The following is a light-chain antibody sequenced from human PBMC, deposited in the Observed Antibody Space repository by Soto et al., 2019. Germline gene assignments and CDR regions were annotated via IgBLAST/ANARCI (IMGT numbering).Light chain of an antibody. Sequence: MTQAPATLSVPRGERVTLSCRASQTINNNVAWYQLKDGQVPRLLIYGASTRAADVPARFSGGGSGTEFTLTISSLQSEDFAEYHCQQYNNWPQTFGQGTKVDI. V-gene: IGKV3-15*01. CDR2: GAS. CDR1: QTINNN. J-gene: IGKJ1*01. CDR3: QQYNNWPQT.